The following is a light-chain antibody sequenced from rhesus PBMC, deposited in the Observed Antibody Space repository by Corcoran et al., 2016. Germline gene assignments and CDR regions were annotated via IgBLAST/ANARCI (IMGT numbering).Light chain of an antibody. CDR2: GAP. V-gene: IGKV1-33*01. J-gene: IGKJ1*01. Sequence: DIQMTQSPSSLSASVGDKVIITCRASQGISNGLAWYQQKPGKAPNLLIYGAPKLQSGVPSGFSGSGSGTDCSLTISSLRPENFAVYCCQRRNSYPPTFGQGTKVEI. CDR3: QRRNSYPPT. CDR1: QGISNG.